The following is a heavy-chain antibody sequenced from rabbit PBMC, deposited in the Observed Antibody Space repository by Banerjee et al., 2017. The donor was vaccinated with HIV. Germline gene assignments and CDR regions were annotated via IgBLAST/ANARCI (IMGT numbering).Heavy chain of an antibody. D-gene: IGHD2-1*01. CDR3: ARDGGTGDYLDGNFKL. Sequence: QEQLEESGGGLVQPEGSLTLTCTASGFTFSTYYMSWVRQAPGKGLEWIGRIYNGDGSTYYASWVNGRFSISQTSSTTVTLQMTSLTAADTATYFCARDGGTGDYLDGNFKLWGPGTLVTVS. CDR1: GFTFSTYYM. CDR2: IYNGDGST. V-gene: IGHV1S45*01. J-gene: IGHJ4*01.